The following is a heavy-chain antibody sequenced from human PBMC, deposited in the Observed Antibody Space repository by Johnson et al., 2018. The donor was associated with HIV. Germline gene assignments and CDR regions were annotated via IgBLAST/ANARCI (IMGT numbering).Heavy chain of an antibody. Sequence: VQLVESGGDLVQPGGSLRLSCVGSGFTFSTNWMHWVHQAPGKGLVWVSRINSDGSSTSYADSVKGRFTISRDNAKNTLYLQMDSLRAEDTAVYYCAKVYCGGDCSFGGAAFNIWGQGTMVTVSS. CDR2: INSDGSST. V-gene: IGHV3-74*03. J-gene: IGHJ3*02. D-gene: IGHD2-21*02. CDR1: GFTFSTNW. CDR3: AKVYCGGDCSFGGAAFNI.